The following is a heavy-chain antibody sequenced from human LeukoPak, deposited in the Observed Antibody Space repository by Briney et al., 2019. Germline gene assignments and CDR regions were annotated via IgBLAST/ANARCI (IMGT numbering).Heavy chain of an antibody. CDR2: IYSGGST. V-gene: IGHV3-53*01. J-gene: IGHJ4*02. D-gene: IGHD6-19*01. Sequence: GGSLRLPCAASGFTVSSNYMSWVRQAPGKGLEWVSVIYSGGSTYYADSVKGRFTTSRDNSKNTLYLQMNSLRAEDTAVYYCARDSSYSSGSLAAFDYWGQGTLVTVSS. CDR1: GFTVSSNY. CDR3: ARDSSYSSGSLAAFDY.